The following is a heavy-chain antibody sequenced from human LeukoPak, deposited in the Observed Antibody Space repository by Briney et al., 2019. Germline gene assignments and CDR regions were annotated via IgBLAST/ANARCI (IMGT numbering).Heavy chain of an antibody. CDR3: ARVNWDPLGPHYYYYMDV. D-gene: IGHD7-27*01. CDR2: FDPEDGET. CDR1: GYTLTELS. V-gene: IGHV1-24*01. J-gene: IGHJ6*03. Sequence: ASVKVSCKVSGYTLTELSMHWVRQAPGKGLEWMGGFDPEDGETIYAQKFQGRVTMTEDTSTDTAYMELSSLRSEDTAVYYCARVNWDPLGPHYYYYMDVWGKGTTVTISS.